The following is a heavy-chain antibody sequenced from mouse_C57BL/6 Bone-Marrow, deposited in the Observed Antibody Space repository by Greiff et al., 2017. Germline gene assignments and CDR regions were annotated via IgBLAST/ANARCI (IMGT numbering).Heavy chain of an antibody. D-gene: IGHD2-4*01. CDR3: ARKKIYYDYLYFDY. CDR2: IYPRSGNT. V-gene: IGHV1-81*01. Sequence: QVQLQQSGAELARPGASVKLSCKASGYTFTSYGISWVKQRTGQGLEWIGEIYPRSGNTYYNEKFKGKATLTADKSSSTAYMELRSLTSEDSAVYFCARKKIYYDYLYFDYWGQGTTLTVSS. CDR1: GYTFTSYG. J-gene: IGHJ2*01.